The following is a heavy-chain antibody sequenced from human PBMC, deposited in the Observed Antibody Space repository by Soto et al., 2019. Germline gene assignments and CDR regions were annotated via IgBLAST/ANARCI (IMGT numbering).Heavy chain of an antibody. CDR3: ARAAAAGTKWFDP. D-gene: IGHD6-13*01. CDR1: GGTFSSYT. Sequence: QVQLVQSGAEVKKPGSSVKVSCKASGGTFSSYTISWVRQAPGQGLEWMGRIIPILGIANYAQKFQGRVTMTADKSTGTTYMRVSSLMSEDTAVYYCARAAAAGTKWFDPWGQGTLVTVSS. J-gene: IGHJ5*02. CDR2: IIPILGIA. V-gene: IGHV1-69*02.